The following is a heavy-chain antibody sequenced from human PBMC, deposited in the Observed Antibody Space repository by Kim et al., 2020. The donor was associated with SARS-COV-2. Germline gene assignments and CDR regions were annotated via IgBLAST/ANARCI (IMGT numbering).Heavy chain of an antibody. CDR3: ARGGPYYYGSGSYYPDCFDV. CDR1: GYTFTSYA. CDR2: INTNTGNP. J-gene: IGHJ3*01. D-gene: IGHD3-10*01. V-gene: IGHV7-4-1*02. Sequence: ASVKVSCKASGYTFTSYAMNWVRQAPGQGLEWMGWINTNTGNPTYAQGFTGRFVFSLDTSVSTAYLQINSLKAEDTAVYYCARGGPYYYGSGSYYPDCFDVWGQGTMVTVSS.